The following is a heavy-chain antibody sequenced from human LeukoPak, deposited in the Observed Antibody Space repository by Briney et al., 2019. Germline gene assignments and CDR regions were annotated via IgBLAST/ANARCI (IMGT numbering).Heavy chain of an antibody. J-gene: IGHJ4*02. CDR2: ISYDGSNK. D-gene: IGHD1-26*01. Sequence: GGSLRLSCAASGFTFSSSGMHWVRQAPGKGLEWVSVISYDGSNKFYADSVKGRFTISRDNSKNTLYLQMNSLRAEDTAVYYCAKEMGATNYFEYWGQGTLVTVSS. CDR3: AKEMGATNYFEY. CDR1: GFTFSSSG. V-gene: IGHV3-30*18.